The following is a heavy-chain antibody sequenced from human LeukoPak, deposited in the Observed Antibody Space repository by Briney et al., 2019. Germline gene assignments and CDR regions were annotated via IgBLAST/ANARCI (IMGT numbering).Heavy chain of an antibody. V-gene: IGHV4-39*01. J-gene: IGHJ4*02. CDR2: IYYSGST. Sequence: SETLSLTCTVSGGSISSSSYYWGWIRQPPGKGLEWIGSIYYSGSTYYNPSLKSRVTISVDTSKNQFSLKLTSVTAADTAVYYCASVDRGWFGVGDYWGQGTLVTVSS. CDR1: GGSISSSSYY. CDR3: ASVDRGWFGVGDY. D-gene: IGHD3-10*01.